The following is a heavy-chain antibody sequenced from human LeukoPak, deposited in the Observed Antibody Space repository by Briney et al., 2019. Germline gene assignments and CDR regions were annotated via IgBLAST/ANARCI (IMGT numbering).Heavy chain of an antibody. D-gene: IGHD4-17*01. CDR1: GFTFSSYA. V-gene: IGHV3-64*01. CDR3: ARDKYGAYFDS. Sequence: GGSLRLSCAASGFTFSSYAMHSVRQAPGKGLEYVSAISSNGGSTYYANSVKGRFTISRDNSKNTLYLQVGSLRAEDTAVYYCARDKYGAYFDSWGQGTLVTVSS. J-gene: IGHJ4*02. CDR2: ISSNGGST.